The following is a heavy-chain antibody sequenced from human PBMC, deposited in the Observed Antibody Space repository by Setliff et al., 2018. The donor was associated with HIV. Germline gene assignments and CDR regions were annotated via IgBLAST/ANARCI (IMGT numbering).Heavy chain of an antibody. CDR1: GGSISSSSYY. CDR3: ASSSGWYGAAQFDP. Sequence: PSETLSLTCTVSGGSISSSSYYWGWIRQPPGKGLEWIGIIYYSGSTYYNPSLKSRVTISVDTSKNQFSRTLISLTAADTAVYYCASSSGWYGAAQFDPWGQGTRVTVSS. V-gene: IGHV4-39*01. D-gene: IGHD6-19*01. CDR2: IYYSGST. J-gene: IGHJ5*02.